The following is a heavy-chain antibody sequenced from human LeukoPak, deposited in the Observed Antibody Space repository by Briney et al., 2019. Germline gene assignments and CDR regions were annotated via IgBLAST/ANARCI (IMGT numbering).Heavy chain of an antibody. D-gene: IGHD6-19*01. Sequence: PSETLSLTCAVYGGSFSGYYWSWIRQPPGKGLEWIGEINHSGSTNYNPSLKGRVTISVDTSKNQFSLKLSSVTAADTAVYYCARGEVAVAETDFDHWGQGTLVTVSS. J-gene: IGHJ4*02. CDR3: ARGEVAVAETDFDH. CDR1: GGSFSGYY. CDR2: INHSGST. V-gene: IGHV4-34*01.